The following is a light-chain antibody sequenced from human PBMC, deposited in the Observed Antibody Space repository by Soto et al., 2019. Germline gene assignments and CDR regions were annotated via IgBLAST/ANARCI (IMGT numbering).Light chain of an antibody. CDR2: KAS. Sequence: DIQMTQSPSTLSGSVGDRVTITCRASQTISSWLAWYQQKPGKAPKLLIYKASTLKSGVPSRFSGSGSGTEFTLAISSLQPEDSATYYCLQDINYTWTFGQGTKVDIK. CDR3: LQDINYTWT. J-gene: IGKJ1*01. V-gene: IGKV1-5*03. CDR1: QTISSW.